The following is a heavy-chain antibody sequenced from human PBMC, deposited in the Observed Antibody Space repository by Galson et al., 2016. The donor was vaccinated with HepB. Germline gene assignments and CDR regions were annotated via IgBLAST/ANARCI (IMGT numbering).Heavy chain of an antibody. CDR2: ITGSGGNT. CDR1: GFTFSSYA. CDR3: AKRPDWNYAAYYFYY. V-gene: IGHV3-23*01. Sequence: SLRLSCAASGFTFSSYAMSWVRQAPGEGLEWVSGITGSGGNTYYADSVKGRFTISRDDSKNTLYLQMNSLRAEDTAVYYCAKRPDWNYAAYYFYYWGQGTLVTVSS. D-gene: IGHD1-7*01. J-gene: IGHJ4*02.